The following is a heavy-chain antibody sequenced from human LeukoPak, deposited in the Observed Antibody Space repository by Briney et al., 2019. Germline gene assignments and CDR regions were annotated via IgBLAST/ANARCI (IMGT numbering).Heavy chain of an antibody. J-gene: IGHJ5*02. CDR2: INPNSGGT. Sequence: ASVKVSCKASGYASTGYYIHWVRQAPGQGLEGMGWINPNSGGTSYAQKLQGRVTMTRDTSISTVYMELSRLRSDDTAVYYCARGSVYYGSGTSNWFDPWGQGTLITVSS. D-gene: IGHD3-10*01. CDR3: ARGSVYYGSGTSNWFDP. V-gene: IGHV1-2*02. CDR1: GYASTGYY.